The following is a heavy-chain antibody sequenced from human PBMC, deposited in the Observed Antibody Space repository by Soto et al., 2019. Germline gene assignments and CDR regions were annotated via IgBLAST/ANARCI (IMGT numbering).Heavy chain of an antibody. Sequence: QVQLVQSGAEVKKPGSSVKVSCKASGGTFSSYAISWVRQAPGQGLEWMAGMIPVFGSTHYTKKFQGRVMVTADESTSTAYLEVSSLRSEDTAVYYCARRGESGSWSSDYYFYMDVWGQGTTVIVSS. D-gene: IGHD6-13*01. J-gene: IGHJ6*02. V-gene: IGHV1-69*01. CDR2: MIPVFGST. CDR3: ARRGESGSWSSDYYFYMDV. CDR1: GGTFSSYA.